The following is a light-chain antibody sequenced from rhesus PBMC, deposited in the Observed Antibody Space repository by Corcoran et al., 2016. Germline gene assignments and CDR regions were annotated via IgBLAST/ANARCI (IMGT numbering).Light chain of an antibody. V-gene: IGKV1-22*01. CDR3: LQYSSSPWT. J-gene: IGKJ1*01. CDR1: QTISSW. CDR2: KAS. Sequence: DIQMTQSPSSLSASVGDTVTITCRASQTISSWLDWYQQKPGKTPNLLIYKASSLKSGVPSRFCGSGYGTYCTLTISSLQPEDFATYYCLQYSSSPWTFGQGTKVEIK.